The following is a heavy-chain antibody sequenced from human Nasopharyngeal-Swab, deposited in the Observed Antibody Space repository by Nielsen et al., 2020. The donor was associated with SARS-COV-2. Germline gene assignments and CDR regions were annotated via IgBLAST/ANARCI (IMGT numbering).Heavy chain of an antibody. CDR1: GFTFSNYG. D-gene: IGHD4-23*01. CDR3: AAAPSGDYGGY. J-gene: IGHJ4*02. Sequence: GESLKISCAASGFTFSNYGMHWVRQAPGKGLEWLAVIWYDGSNKYYADSVKGRFTISRDNSKNTVYLQMNNLRTEDTAVYYCAAAPSGDYGGYWGQGTLVTVSS. CDR2: IWYDGSNK. V-gene: IGHV3-33*01.